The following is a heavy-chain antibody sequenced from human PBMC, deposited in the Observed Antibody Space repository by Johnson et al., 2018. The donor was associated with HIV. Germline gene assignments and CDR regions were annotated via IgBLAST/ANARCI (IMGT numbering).Heavy chain of an antibody. Sequence: QVQLVESGGGVVQPGRSLSLSCAASGFIVSSNYMSWVRQAPGKGLEWVSYISSSGSTIYYADSVKGRFTISRENAEDSLYLQMDSRRAEDTALYYCARDRKYNFWSGYDTWGQGTMVSVSS. CDR2: ISSSGSTI. D-gene: IGHD3-3*01. V-gene: IGHV3-11*01. J-gene: IGHJ3*01. CDR1: GFIVSSNY. CDR3: ARDRKYNFWSGYDT.